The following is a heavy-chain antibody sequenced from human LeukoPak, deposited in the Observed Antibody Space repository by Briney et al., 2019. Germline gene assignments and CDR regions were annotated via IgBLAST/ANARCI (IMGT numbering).Heavy chain of an antibody. J-gene: IGHJ5*02. CDR1: GGSISSYY. CDR3: AREETMVRGISWFAP. CDR2: VYYSGTT. Sequence: SETLSLTCTVSGGSISSYYWSWIRQAPGKGLEWIGYVYYSGTTNYNPSLKSRVSISVDTSKNQFSLKLTSVTAADTAVYYCAREETMVRGISWFAPWGQGTLVTVSS. D-gene: IGHD3-10*01. V-gene: IGHV4-59*01.